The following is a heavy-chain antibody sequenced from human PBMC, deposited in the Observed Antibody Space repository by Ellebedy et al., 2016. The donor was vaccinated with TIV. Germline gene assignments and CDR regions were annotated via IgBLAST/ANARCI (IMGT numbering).Heavy chain of an antibody. Sequence: GGSLRLXXAASGFTFSSYWMSWVRQAPGKGLEWVANIKQDGSEKYYVDSVKGRFTISRDNAKNSLYLQMNSLRAEDTAVYYCARLQGTMRTTVVTPPVGYYYYYGMDVWGQGTTVTVSS. J-gene: IGHJ6*02. CDR2: IKQDGSEK. CDR3: ARLQGTMRTTVVTPPVGYYYYYGMDV. V-gene: IGHV3-7*03. D-gene: IGHD4-23*01. CDR1: GFTFSSYW.